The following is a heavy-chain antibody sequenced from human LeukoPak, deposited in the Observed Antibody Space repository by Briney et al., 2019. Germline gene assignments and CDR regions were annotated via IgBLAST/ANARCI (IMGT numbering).Heavy chain of an antibody. D-gene: IGHD3-3*01. CDR1: GYTFTSYD. V-gene: IGHV1-8*03. J-gene: IGHJ4*02. CDR3: ARGPSFSPGITIFGVESSYYFDY. Sequence: ASVKVSCKASGYTFTSYDINWVRQATGQGLEWMGWMNPNGGNTGYAQKFQGRVTITRNTSISTAYMELSSLRSEDTAVYYCARGPSFSPGITIFGVESSYYFDYWGQGTLVTVSS. CDR2: MNPNGGNT.